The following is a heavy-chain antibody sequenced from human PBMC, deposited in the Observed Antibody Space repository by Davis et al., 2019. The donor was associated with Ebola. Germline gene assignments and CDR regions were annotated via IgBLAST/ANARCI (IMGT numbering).Heavy chain of an antibody. Sequence: GSLRLSCTVSGGSISSSSYYWGWIRQPPGKGLEWIGSIYYSGSTYYNPSLKSRVTISVDTSKNHFSLKLSSVTAADTAVYYCARDSRWLVPGTYYYYGMDVWGQGTTVTVSS. CDR3: ARDSRWLVPGTYYYYGMDV. V-gene: IGHV4-39*07. J-gene: IGHJ6*02. CDR2: IYYSGST. D-gene: IGHD6-19*01. CDR1: GGSISSSSYY.